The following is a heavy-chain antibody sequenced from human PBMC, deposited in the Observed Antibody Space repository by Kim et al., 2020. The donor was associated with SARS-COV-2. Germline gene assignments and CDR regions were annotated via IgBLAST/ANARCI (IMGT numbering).Heavy chain of an antibody. CDR1: GFTFSDFY. D-gene: IGHD6-6*01. Sequence: GGSLRLSCAASGFTFSDFYMSWIRQAPGKGLEWVSYISSSSSYTNYADSVRGRFTISRDNAKNSLYLQMNSLRAEDTAVYYCARHSSSRFDAFDIWGQGTMVTVSS. J-gene: IGHJ3*02. V-gene: IGHV3-11*03. CDR3: ARHSSSRFDAFDI. CDR2: ISSSSSYT.